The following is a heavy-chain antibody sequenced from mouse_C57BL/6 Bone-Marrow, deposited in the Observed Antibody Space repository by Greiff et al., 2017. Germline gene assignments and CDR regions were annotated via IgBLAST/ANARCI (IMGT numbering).Heavy chain of an antibody. CDR3: ARGDYDYDYYAMDY. CDR2: IYPGGGYT. Sequence: QVQLMESGAELVRPGTSVKMSCKASGYTFTNYWIGWAKQRPGHGLEWIGDIYPGGGYTNYNEKFKGKATLTADKSSSTAYMQFSSLTSEDSAIYYCARGDYDYDYYAMDYWGQGTSVTVSS. CDR1: GYTFTNYW. D-gene: IGHD2-4*01. V-gene: IGHV1-63*01. J-gene: IGHJ4*01.